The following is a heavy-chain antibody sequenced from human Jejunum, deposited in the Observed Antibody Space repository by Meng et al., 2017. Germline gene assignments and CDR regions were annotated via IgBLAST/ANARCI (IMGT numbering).Heavy chain of an antibody. CDR2: ISNSASNI. CDR1: GFTFSSYE. D-gene: IGHD3-22*01. J-gene: IGHJ3*02. V-gene: IGHV3-48*03. Sequence: GESLKISCAASGFTFSSYEMNWIRQAAGKGLEWISYISNSASNIYYADSVKGRFTISRDNARNSLYLQMNDVADEDTAVYHCASLRSRRQDSFDIWGQGTKVTVSS. CDR3: ASLRSRRQDSFDI.